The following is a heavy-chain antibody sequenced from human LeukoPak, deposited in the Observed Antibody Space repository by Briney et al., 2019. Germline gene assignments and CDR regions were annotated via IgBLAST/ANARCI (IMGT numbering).Heavy chain of an antibody. J-gene: IGHJ6*03. D-gene: IGHD6-19*01. CDR1: GGSISSYY. V-gene: IGHV4-4*09. CDR3: ARTGGTAVGYYYYYMDV. CDR2: IYTSGST. Sequence: SETLSLTCTVSGGSISSYYWSWIRQPPGKGLEWIGYIYTSGSTNYNPSLKSRVTISVDTSKNQFSLKLSSVTAADTAVYYCARTGGTAVGYYYYYMDVWGKGTTVTVSS.